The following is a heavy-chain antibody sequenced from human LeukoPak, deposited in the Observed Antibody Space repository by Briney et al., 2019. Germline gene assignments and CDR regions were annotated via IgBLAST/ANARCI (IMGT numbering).Heavy chain of an antibody. CDR3: ARGDRAAFDI. CDR1: GFTLSNYW. V-gene: IGHV3-7*01. Sequence: GGSLRLSCAASGFTLSNYWMNWVRQAPGNGQEWVANIKQDGSEKYYVDSVEGRFTISRDNAKNSLYLQMNSLRAEDTAVYYCARGDRAAFDIWGQGTMVTVSS. J-gene: IGHJ3*02. CDR2: IKQDGSEK.